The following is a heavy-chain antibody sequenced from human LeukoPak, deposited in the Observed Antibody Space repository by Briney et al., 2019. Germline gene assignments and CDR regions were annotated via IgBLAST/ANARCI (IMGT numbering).Heavy chain of an antibody. V-gene: IGHV4-59*01. D-gene: IGHD5-24*01. CDR1: GGSIGSYY. CDR3: ARFDGYNPFDP. CDR2: IYYSGST. Sequence: MTSETLSLTCIVSGGSIGSYYWSWIRQPPGKGLEWIGYIYYSGSTNYNPSLKSRVTISVDTSKNQFSLKLSSVTAADTAVYYCARFDGYNPFDPWGQGTLVTVSS. J-gene: IGHJ5*02.